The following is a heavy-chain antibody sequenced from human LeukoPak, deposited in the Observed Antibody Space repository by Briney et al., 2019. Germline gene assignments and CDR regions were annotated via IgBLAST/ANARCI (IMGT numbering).Heavy chain of an antibody. CDR3: AKDRAAFWSGYYPSAFDI. J-gene: IGHJ3*02. Sequence: PGGSLRLSCAASGFTVSTNYMSWVRQAPGKRLEWVSAISGSGGSTYYADSVKGRFTISRDNSKNTLYLQMNSLRAEDTAVYYCAKDRAAFWSGYYPSAFDIWGQGTMVTVSS. CDR1: GFTVSTNY. CDR2: ISGSGGST. V-gene: IGHV3-23*01. D-gene: IGHD3-3*01.